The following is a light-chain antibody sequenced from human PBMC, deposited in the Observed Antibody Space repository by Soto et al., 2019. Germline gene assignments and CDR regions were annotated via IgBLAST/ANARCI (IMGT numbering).Light chain of an antibody. CDR1: QSISNH. CDR3: LET. J-gene: IGKJ2*01. CDR2: DAS. Sequence: DIVLTQSPATLSLSPGERATLSCRASQSISNHLAWYQKKPGQAPRLLIYDASNRATGIPARFSGSGSGTDFTLTISSLEPEDFAVYYRLETSGRGTKLEIK. V-gene: IGKV3-11*01.